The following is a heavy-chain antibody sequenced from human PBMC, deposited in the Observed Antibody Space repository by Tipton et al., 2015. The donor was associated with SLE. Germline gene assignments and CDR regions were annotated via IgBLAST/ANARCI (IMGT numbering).Heavy chain of an antibody. D-gene: IGHD3-10*01. CDR2: ISSSSSYI. Sequence: SLRLSCAASGFTFSSYSMNWVRQAPGKGLEWVSSISSSSSYIYYADSMKGRFTISRDDAKNSLYLQMNSLRAEDTAVYYCARDLRYYYGSGWFDSWGRGTLVTVSS. CDR1: GFTFSSYS. V-gene: IGHV3-21*03. CDR3: ARDLRYYYGSGWFDS. J-gene: IGHJ5*01.